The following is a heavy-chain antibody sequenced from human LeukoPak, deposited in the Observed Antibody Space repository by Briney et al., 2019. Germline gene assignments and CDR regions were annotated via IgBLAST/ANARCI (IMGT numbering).Heavy chain of an antibody. CDR3: ASAVTTALDY. CDR1: GFTFSNYW. J-gene: IGHJ4*02. D-gene: IGHD4-17*01. Sequence: PGGSLRLSCAASGFTFSNYWMTWVRQAPGKGLEWVANIKEDGSEQKYVDSLKGRFTISRDNTKNSLYLRMNSLRAEDTAVYFCASAVTTALDYWGQGALVTVSS. V-gene: IGHV3-7*01. CDR2: IKEDGSEQ.